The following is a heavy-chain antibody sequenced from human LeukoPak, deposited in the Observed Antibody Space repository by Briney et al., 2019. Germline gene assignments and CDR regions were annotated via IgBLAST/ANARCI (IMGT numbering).Heavy chain of an antibody. Sequence: PSETRSLTCTVSGGSISSSSYYWGWIRQPPGRGLEWIGYIYYSGSTYYNPSLKSRVTISVDTSKNQFSLKLSSVTAADTAVYYCARDHQQLGDRWFDPWGQGTLVTVSS. CDR1: GGSISSSSYY. CDR2: IYYSGST. CDR3: ARDHQQLGDRWFDP. J-gene: IGHJ5*02. V-gene: IGHV4-30-4*08. D-gene: IGHD6-6*01.